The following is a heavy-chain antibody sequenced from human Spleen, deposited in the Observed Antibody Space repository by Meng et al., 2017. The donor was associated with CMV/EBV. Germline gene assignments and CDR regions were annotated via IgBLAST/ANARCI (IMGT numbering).Heavy chain of an antibody. CDR2: ISYDGSNK. CDR1: GFTFSGYA. V-gene: IGHV3-30*04. CDR3: ARDEYSSGWTGYFDY. Sequence: SGFTFSGYAMHWVRQAPGKGLEWVAVISYDGSNKYYADSVKGRFTISRDNSKNTLYLQMNSLRAEDTAVYYCARDEYSSGWTGYFDYWGQGTLVTVSS. D-gene: IGHD6-19*01. J-gene: IGHJ4*02.